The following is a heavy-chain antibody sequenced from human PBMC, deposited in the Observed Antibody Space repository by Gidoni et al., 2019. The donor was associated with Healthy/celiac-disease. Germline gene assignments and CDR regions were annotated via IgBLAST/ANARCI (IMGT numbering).Heavy chain of an antibody. CDR2: INHSTST. V-gene: IGHV4-34*02. Sequence: QVQLQQWGAGLLKPSETLSLTCAVYGGSFSGYYWSWIRHPPGKGLEWIGEINHSTSTNYNPSLKSRVTISKDTSNNQFSLKLSSVTAADTAAYYCARAPLGVTTPYYFDYWGQGTLVTVSS. CDR3: ARAPLGVTTPYYFDY. D-gene: IGHD4-17*01. J-gene: IGHJ4*02. CDR1: GGSFSGYY.